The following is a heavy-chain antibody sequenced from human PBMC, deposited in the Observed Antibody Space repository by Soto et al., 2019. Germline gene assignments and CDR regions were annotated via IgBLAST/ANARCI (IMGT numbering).Heavy chain of an antibody. CDR1: GYTFISYG. D-gene: IGHD1-1*01. CDR2: ISPYNDNT. V-gene: IGHV1-18*04. CDR3: ARAERPTFYYNGMEF. J-gene: IGHJ6*01. Sequence: ASVKVSCKASGYTFISYGVNWVRQAPGQGLEWMGWISPYNDNTNYARKVQGRVTLTTDTSASTAYMELRSLTSDDTAVYYCARAERPTFYYNGMEFWGQGTTGNVYS.